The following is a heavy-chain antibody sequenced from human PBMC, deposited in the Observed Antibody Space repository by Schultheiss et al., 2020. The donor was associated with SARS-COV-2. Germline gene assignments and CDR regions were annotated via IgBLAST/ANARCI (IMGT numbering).Heavy chain of an antibody. J-gene: IGHJ6*02. V-gene: IGHV1-2*02. D-gene: IGHD2-15*01. Sequence: GESLKISCKASGYTFTGYYMHWVRQAPGQGLEWMGWINPNSGGTNYAQKFQGMVTMTRDTSISTAYMELSRLRSDDTAVYYCARGSGYDHYYGMDVWGQGTTVTVSS. CDR3: ARGSGYDHYYGMDV. CDR1: GYTFTGYY. CDR2: INPNSGGT.